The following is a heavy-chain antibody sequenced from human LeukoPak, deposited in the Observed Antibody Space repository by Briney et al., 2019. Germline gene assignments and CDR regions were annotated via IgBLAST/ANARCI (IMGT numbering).Heavy chain of an antibody. Sequence: PGGSLRLSCAASGFTFSNAWMSWVRQAPGKGLEWVGRIKSKTDGGTTDYAAPVKGRFTISRDDSKNTLYLQMNSLKTEDTAVYYCTTRLYCSGGSCYLYSYWGQGTLVTVSS. CDR2: IKSKTDGGTT. J-gene: IGHJ4*02. D-gene: IGHD2-15*01. CDR1: GFTFSNAW. V-gene: IGHV3-15*01. CDR3: TTRLYCSGGSCYLYSY.